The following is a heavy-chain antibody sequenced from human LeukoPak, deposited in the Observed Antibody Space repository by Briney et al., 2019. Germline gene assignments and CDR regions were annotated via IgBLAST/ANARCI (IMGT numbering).Heavy chain of an antibody. CDR1: GYTFTGYY. V-gene: IGHV1-2*02. J-gene: IGHJ6*02. D-gene: IGHD6-19*01. CDR2: INPNSGGT. Sequence: ASVKVSCKASGYTFTGYYMHWVRQAPGQGLEWMGWINPNSGGTNYAQKFQGRVTMTRDTSISTAYMELSRLRSDDTAVYYCARDLGQWLDTPSALGYYYYGMDVWGQGTTVTVSS. CDR3: ARDLGQWLDTPSALGYYYYGMDV.